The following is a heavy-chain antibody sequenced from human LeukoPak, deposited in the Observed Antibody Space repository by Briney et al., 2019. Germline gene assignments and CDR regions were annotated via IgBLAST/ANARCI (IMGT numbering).Heavy chain of an antibody. CDR2: IYYSGTT. D-gene: IGHD3-3*01. V-gene: IGHV4-39*01. CDR1: GGSISSSSYS. Sequence: SETLSLTCTVSGGSISSSSYSWGWIRQPPGKGLEWIGSIYYSGTTYYNPSLKSRVTISVDTSKIQFSLKPSSVAATDTAVYFCARLRFDFWSGYTHPYFDYWGQGTLVTVSS. CDR3: ARLRFDFWSGYTHPYFDY. J-gene: IGHJ4*02.